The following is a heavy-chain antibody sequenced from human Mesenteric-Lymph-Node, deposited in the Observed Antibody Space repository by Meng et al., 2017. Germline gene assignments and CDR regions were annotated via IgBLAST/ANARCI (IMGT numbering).Heavy chain of an antibody. Sequence: VQLVDAGGGLVKPGGSLRLSCADSGFTFSNYALHWVRQAPGKGLEWVSSISSSSSYIYYADSVKGRFTISRDNAKNTVYLQMDSLRVEDTAVYYCARVNYQNDVWGQGTLVTVSS. CDR2: ISSSSSYI. D-gene: IGHD1-1*01. CDR3: ARVNYQNDV. J-gene: IGHJ4*02. V-gene: IGHV3-21*02. CDR1: GFTFSNYA.